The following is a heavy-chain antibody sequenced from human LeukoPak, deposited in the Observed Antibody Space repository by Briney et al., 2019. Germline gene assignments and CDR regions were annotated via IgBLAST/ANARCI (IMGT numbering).Heavy chain of an antibody. CDR2: IYYSGST. CDR1: GGSISSYY. CDR3: ARDKQDAFDI. J-gene: IGHJ3*02. D-gene: IGHD6-13*01. V-gene: IGHV4-59*12. Sequence: SETLSLTCTVSGGSISSYYWSWIRQPPGKGLEWIGYIYYSGSTNYNPSLKSRVTISVDKSKNQFSLKLSSVTAADTAVYYCARDKQDAFDIWGQGTMVTVSS.